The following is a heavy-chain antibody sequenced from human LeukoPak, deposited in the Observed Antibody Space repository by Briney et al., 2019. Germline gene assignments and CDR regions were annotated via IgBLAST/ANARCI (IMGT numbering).Heavy chain of an antibody. CDR1: GFTFSSYA. CDR3: ANHFCCCSTSCPPFDS. J-gene: IGHJ4*02. V-gene: IGHV3-23*01. Sequence: PGGSLRLSCAASGFTFSSYAMSWVRQAPGKGLEWVSAISGSGGSTYYADSVKGRFTISRDNSKNSLYLQMNSLRVEDTAVYYCANHFCCCSTSCPPFDSWGQGTLVTVSS. CDR2: ISGSGGST. D-gene: IGHD2-2*01.